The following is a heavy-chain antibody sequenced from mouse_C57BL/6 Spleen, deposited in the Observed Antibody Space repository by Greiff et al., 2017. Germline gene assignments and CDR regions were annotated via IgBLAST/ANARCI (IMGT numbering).Heavy chain of an antibody. Sequence: EVKLVESGGGLVKPGGSLKLSCAASGFTFSDYGMHWVRQAPEKGLEWVAYISSGSRTIYYADTVKGRFTISRDNTKNTLFLQMTSVRSEDRAMYYCARRNDGNAMDYWGQGTSVTVSA. J-gene: IGHJ4*01. CDR1: GFTFSDYG. CDR3: ARRNDGNAMDY. V-gene: IGHV5-17*01. CDR2: ISSGSRTI. D-gene: IGHD1-1*01.